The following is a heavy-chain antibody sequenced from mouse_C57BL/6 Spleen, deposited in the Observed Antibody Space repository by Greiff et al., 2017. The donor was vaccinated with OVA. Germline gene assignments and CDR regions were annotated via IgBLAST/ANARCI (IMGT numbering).Heavy chain of an antibody. V-gene: IGHV1-64*01. CDR1: GYTFTSYW. CDR2: IHPNSGST. CDR3: ARFSTYDCYGY. J-gene: IGHJ2*01. Sequence: QVQLQQPGAELVKPGASVKLSCTASGYTFTSYWMHWVKQRPGQGLEWIGMIHPNSGSTNYNEKFKSKATLPVDNSSSTAYMQLSSLTSEDSAVYYCARFSTYDCYGYWGQGTTLTVSS. D-gene: IGHD1-1*01.